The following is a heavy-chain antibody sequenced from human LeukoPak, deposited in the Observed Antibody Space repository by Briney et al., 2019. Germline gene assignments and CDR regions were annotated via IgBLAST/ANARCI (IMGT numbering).Heavy chain of an antibody. J-gene: IGHJ6*03. D-gene: IGHD3-22*01. CDR1: GGTFSSYA. V-gene: IGHV1-69*05. CDR2: IIPTFGTA. CDR3: ARTPHYYDSSGYYGYYYYYMDV. Sequence: SVKVSCKASGGTFSSYAISWVRQAPGQGLEWMGGIIPTFGTANYAQKFQGRVTITTDESTSTAYMELSSLRSEDTAVYYCARTPHYYDSSGYYGYYYYYMDVWGKGTTVTVSS.